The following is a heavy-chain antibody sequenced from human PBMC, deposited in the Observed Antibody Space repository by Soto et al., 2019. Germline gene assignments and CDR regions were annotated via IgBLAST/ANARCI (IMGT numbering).Heavy chain of an antibody. D-gene: IGHD3-10*01. Sequence: ASVKVSCKASGYSFTDYHIHWVRPAPGQRLEWMGWINAGNGNTKYSQKFQGRVTITRDTSASTAYMELSSLRSEDTAVYYCARDRLAKLLWFGEAPRDGMDVWGQGTTVTVSS. CDR2: INAGNGNT. CDR3: ARDRLAKLLWFGEAPRDGMDV. J-gene: IGHJ6*02. V-gene: IGHV1-3*01. CDR1: GYSFTDYH.